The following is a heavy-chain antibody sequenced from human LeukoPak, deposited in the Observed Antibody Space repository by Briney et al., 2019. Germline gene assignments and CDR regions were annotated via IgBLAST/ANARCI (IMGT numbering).Heavy chain of an antibody. D-gene: IGHD6-25*01. CDR3: ARDSGYSNFDY. J-gene: IGHJ4*02. V-gene: IGHV3-7*01. Sequence: PGGPLSLFCAASRFALSNYGMSWVRQAPGKGLEWVANMNEDGSEKNYVDSVKGRFTISRDHAQDSRYPQMNSLSAEDTAVFCCARDSGYSNFDYWGQGTLLTVSS. CDR1: RFALSNYG. CDR2: MNEDGSEK.